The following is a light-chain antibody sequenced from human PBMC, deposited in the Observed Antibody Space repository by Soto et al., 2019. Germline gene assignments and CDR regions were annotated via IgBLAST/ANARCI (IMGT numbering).Light chain of an antibody. CDR2: TAS. CDR3: QQSSRTPYT. Sequence: DIQMTQSPSSLSASVGDRVIITCRASQTITTYLHWYQQKPGKAPNLLIYTASTLQRGVPSRFSGSGSGTDFTLTISSLQPEERATYFCQQSSRTPYTFGQGTKLDIK. CDR1: QTITTY. J-gene: IGKJ2*01. V-gene: IGKV1-39*01.